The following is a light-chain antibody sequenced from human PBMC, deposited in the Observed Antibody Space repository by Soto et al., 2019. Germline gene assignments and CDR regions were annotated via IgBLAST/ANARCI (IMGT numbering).Light chain of an antibody. Sequence: EIVMTQSPATPSVSPGERATLYCRASQTVSSNLAWYQQKRGQAPRLLIYGASTRATGIPARFSGSGSGTEFTLTISSLESEDFAVYFCQQYNNWPPYTFGQGTKVDIK. CDR1: QTVSSN. CDR3: QQYNNWPPYT. J-gene: IGKJ2*01. CDR2: GAS. V-gene: IGKV3D-15*01.